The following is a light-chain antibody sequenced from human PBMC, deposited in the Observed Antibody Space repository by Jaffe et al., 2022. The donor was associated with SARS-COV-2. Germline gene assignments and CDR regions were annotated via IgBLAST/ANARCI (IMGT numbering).Light chain of an antibody. Sequence: QSALSQPRSVSGSPGQSVTISCTGTSSDVGGYNFVSWYQQHPGKAPKVIIYDVTKRPSGVPDRFSGSKSGNTAALTISGLQSGDEANYYCCSYAGSRTLVFGGGTKLTVL. CDR2: DVT. CDR1: SSDVGGYNF. V-gene: IGLV2-11*01. J-gene: IGLJ3*02. CDR3: CSYAGSRTLV.